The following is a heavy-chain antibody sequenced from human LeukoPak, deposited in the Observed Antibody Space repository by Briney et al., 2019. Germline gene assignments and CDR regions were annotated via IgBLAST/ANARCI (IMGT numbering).Heavy chain of an antibody. CDR1: GFTFSSYW. D-gene: IGHD3-22*01. CDR2: IKQDGSEK. Sequence: PTGGSLRLSCAASGFTFSSYWMSWVRQAPGKGLEWVANIKQDGSEKYHVDSVKGRFTISRDNAKNSLYLQMNSLSAEDTAVYYCAREEGIDGSGYYYVLGYWGQGTLVTVSS. CDR3: AREEGIDGSGYYYVLGY. V-gene: IGHV3-7*01. J-gene: IGHJ4*02.